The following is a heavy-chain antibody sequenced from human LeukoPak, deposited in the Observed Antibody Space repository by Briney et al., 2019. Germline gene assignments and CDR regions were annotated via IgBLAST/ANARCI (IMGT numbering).Heavy chain of an antibody. Sequence: GGSLRLSCVASGFTFSSYWMSWVRQAPGKGLEWVANIKQDGSEQYYMDSVKGRFTISRDNAKNSLYLQMNSLRAEDTAAYYCARYPNPPNYFDYWGQGTLVPVTS. J-gene: IGHJ4*02. CDR3: ARYPNPPNYFDY. CDR1: GFTFSSYW. V-gene: IGHV3-7*04. D-gene: IGHD1-14*01. CDR2: IKQDGSEQ.